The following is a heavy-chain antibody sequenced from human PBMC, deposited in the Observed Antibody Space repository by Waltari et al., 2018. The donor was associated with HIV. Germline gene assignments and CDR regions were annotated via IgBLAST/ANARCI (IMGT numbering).Heavy chain of an antibody. CDR1: GYSISSGYY. V-gene: IGHV4-38-2*02. CDR3: ARGDQSYPRLWFGEFGMDV. CDR2: IYHSGST. Sequence: QVQLQESGPGLVKPSETLSLTCTVSGYSISSGYYWGWIRQPPGKGLEWIGSIYHSGSTYYNPSLKSRVTISVDTSKNQFSLKLSFVTAADTAVYYCARGDQSYPRLWFGEFGMDVWGQGTTVTVSS. D-gene: IGHD3-10*01. J-gene: IGHJ6*02.